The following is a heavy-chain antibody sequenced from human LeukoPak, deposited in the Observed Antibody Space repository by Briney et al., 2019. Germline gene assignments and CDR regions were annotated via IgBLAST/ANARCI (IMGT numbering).Heavy chain of an antibody. CDR1: GFTFSTYG. V-gene: IGHV3-30*02. CDR3: AKGYGFGTDH. Sequence: GGSLRLSCAASGFTFSTYGMHWVRQAPGKGLEWVAFIRYDGSKQYYVDSVKGRFTVSRDNSKNTLYLQMNSLRPEDTAVYYCAKGYGFGTDHWGQGTLITVSS. CDR2: IRYDGSKQ. J-gene: IGHJ4*02. D-gene: IGHD3-3*01.